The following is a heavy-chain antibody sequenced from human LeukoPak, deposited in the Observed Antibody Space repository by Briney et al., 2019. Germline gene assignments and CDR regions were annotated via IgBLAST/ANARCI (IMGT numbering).Heavy chain of an antibody. Sequence: GGSLRLSCAASGCTFSSYWWSWVRQAPGKGLEWVANIKQDGSEKYYVDSVKGRFTISRDNAKNSLYLQMNSLRAEDTAVYYCATTDGMVADYWGQGTLVTVSS. D-gene: IGHD2-15*01. V-gene: IGHV3-7*01. CDR2: IKQDGSEK. J-gene: IGHJ4*02. CDR1: GCTFSSYW. CDR3: ATTDGMVADY.